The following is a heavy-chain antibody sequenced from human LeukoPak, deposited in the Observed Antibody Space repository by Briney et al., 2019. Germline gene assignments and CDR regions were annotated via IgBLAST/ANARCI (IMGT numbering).Heavy chain of an antibody. CDR1: GFTFSSYA. Sequence: PGGSLRLSCAASGFTFSSYAMHWVRQAPGKGLEWVAVISYDGSNKYYADSVKGRFTISRDNSKNTLYLQMNSLRAEDTAVYYCAEDADGDGYNSFDYWGQGTLVTVSS. CDR3: AEDADGDGYNSFDY. D-gene: IGHD5-24*01. J-gene: IGHJ4*02. V-gene: IGHV3-30*04. CDR2: ISYDGSNK.